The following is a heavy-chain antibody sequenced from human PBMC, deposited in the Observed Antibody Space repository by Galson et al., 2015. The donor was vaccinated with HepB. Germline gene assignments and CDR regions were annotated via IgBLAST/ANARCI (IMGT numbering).Heavy chain of an antibody. Sequence: SVKVSCKASGGTFSSYAISWVRQAPGQGLEWMGGIIPIFGTANYAQKFQGRVTITADESTSTAYMELSSLRSEDTAVYYCATYPGYSYGQGREHFDYWGQGTLVTVSS. CDR3: ATYPGYSYGQGREHFDY. CDR1: GGTFSSYA. CDR2: IIPIFGTA. V-gene: IGHV1-69*13. J-gene: IGHJ4*02. D-gene: IGHD5-18*01.